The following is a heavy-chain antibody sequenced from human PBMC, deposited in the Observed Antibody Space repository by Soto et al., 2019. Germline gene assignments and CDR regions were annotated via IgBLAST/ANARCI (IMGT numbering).Heavy chain of an antibody. J-gene: IGHJ4*02. CDR3: ARGWEAYKSGGHYFDY. CDR1: GGSISSYY. V-gene: IGHV4-59*01. D-gene: IGHD1-26*01. Sequence: SETLSLTCTVSGGSISSYYWSWIRQPPGKGLEWIGYIYYSGSTNYNPSLKSRVTISVDTSKNQFSLKLSSVTAADTAVYYCARGWEAYKSGGHYFDYWGQGTLVTVSS. CDR2: IYYSGST.